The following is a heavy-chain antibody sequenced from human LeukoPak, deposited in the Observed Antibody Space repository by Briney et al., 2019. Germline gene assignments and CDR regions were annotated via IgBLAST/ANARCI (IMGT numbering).Heavy chain of an antibody. J-gene: IGHJ6*03. CDR1: GFTFSSYA. CDR2: ISGSGGST. Sequence: TGGSLRLSCAASGFTFSSYAMSWVRQAPGKGLEWVSAISGSGGSTYYADSVKGRFTISRDNSKNTLYLQMNSLRAEDTAVYYCARGYYDFWSGYFGYYYYMDVWGKGTTVTVSS. V-gene: IGHV3-23*01. CDR3: ARGYYDFWSGYFGYYYYMDV. D-gene: IGHD3-3*01.